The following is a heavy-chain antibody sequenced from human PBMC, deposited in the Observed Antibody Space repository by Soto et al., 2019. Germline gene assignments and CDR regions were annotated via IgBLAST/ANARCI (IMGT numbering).Heavy chain of an antibody. CDR2: IKSKTDGGTT. J-gene: IGHJ6*03. Sequence: EVQLVESGGGLVKPGGSLRLSCAASGFTFSNAWMSWVRQAPGKGLEWVGRIKSKTDGGTTDYAAPVKGRFTISRDDSKNTLYLQMNSLKTEDTAVYYCTTDDWNDLPPYYMDVWGKGTTVTVSS. CDR3: TTDDWNDLPPYYMDV. D-gene: IGHD1-1*01. CDR1: GFTFSNAW. V-gene: IGHV3-15*01.